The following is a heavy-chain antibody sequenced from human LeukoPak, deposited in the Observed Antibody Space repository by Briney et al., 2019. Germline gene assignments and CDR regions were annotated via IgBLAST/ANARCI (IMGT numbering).Heavy chain of an antibody. J-gene: IGHJ4*02. Sequence: SETLSLTCTVSGGSISSSSYYWGWIRQPPGKGLEWIGSIYYSGIPNYNPSLKSRLTISRDTSKNQFSLNLSSVTAADTAVYYCARERHGHPFDSWGQGTLVTVSS. CDR3: ARERHGHPFDS. CDR1: GGSISSSSYY. V-gene: IGHV4-39*07. CDR2: IYYSGIP.